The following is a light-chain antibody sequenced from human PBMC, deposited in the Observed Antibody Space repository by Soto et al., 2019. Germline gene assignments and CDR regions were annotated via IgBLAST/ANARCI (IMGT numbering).Light chain of an antibody. CDR2: DAS. Sequence: EIVLTQSPATLSLSPGERATLSCRASQSVSRYLAWYQQKPGQAPRLLIYDASNRATGIPARFSGSGSGTDFILTISSLEPEDFAVYYCQQRSNWPRGTFGGGTKVEIK. CDR3: QQRSNWPRGT. V-gene: IGKV3-11*01. J-gene: IGKJ4*01. CDR1: QSVSRY.